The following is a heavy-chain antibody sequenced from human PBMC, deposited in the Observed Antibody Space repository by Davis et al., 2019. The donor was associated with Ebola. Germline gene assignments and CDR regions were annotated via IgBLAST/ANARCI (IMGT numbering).Heavy chain of an antibody. J-gene: IGHJ6*02. V-gene: IGHV4-59*12. CDR2: IYHSGST. Sequence: MPSETLSLTCTVSGGSISSYYWSWIRQPPGKGLEWIGYIYHSGSTYYNPSLKSRVTISVDTSKNQFSLKLSSVTAADTAMYYCARDEDVWGQGTTVTVSS. CDR1: GGSISSYY. CDR3: ARDEDV.